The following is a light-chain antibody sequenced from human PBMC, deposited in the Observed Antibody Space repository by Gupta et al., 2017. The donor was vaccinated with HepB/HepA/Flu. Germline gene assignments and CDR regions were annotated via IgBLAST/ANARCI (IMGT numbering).Light chain of an antibody. V-gene: IGLV4-69*01. CDR1: SGHSSYA. CDR2: LNSDGSH. CDR3: QTWGTGIQV. J-gene: IGLJ3*02. Sequence: QLLLPQSPFAFAPLRASVKLTCTLSSGHSSYASAWHQQQPEKGPRYLMKLNSDGSHSKGDGIPDRFSGSSSGAERYLTISSLQSEDEADYYCQTWGTGIQVFGGGTKLTVL.